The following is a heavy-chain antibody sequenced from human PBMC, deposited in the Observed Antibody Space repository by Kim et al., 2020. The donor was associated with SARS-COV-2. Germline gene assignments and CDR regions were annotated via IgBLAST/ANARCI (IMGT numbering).Heavy chain of an antibody. CDR3: ARARGRTYYDILTGYYGV. CDR1: GGSISSSSYY. J-gene: IGHJ4*02. Sequence: SETLSLTCTVSGGSISSSSYYWGWIRQPPGKGLEWIGSIYYSVSTYSNPSLKSRVTISVDTSKNQFSLKLSSVTAADTAVYYCARARGRTYYDILTGYYGVWGQGTLVTVSS. V-gene: IGHV4-39*01. D-gene: IGHD3-9*01. CDR2: IYYSVST.